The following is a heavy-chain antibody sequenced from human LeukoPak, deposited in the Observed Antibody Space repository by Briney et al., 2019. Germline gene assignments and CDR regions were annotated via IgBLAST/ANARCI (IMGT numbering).Heavy chain of an antibody. J-gene: IGHJ4*02. Sequence: GGALRRSCAAAGVAFSSYSMSWVRAASGEGREGVSAISGSGGSTYYADSVKGRLTLSRDNSQNTLYLQMNSLRAEDAAVYYCAKALPPSGWYSSGSINWGQGTLVTVSS. CDR1: GVAFSSYS. V-gene: IGHV3-23*01. D-gene: IGHD6-19*01. CDR2: ISGSGGST. CDR3: AKALPPSGWYSSGSIN.